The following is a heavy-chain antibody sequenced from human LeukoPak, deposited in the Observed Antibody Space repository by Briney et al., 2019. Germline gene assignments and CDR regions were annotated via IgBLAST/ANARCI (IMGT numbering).Heavy chain of an antibody. Sequence: GGPLRLSCAASGFSFSTYAMHWVRQAPGKGLEYVAAITSNGGSTYYASSVKGRFTISRDNSKNTLYLQMGSLRAEDMVVYYGARVRWSSVFDYWGQGTLVTVTS. J-gene: IGHJ4*02. CDR1: GFSFSTYA. D-gene: IGHD1-26*01. V-gene: IGHV3-64*01. CDR2: ITSNGGST. CDR3: ARVRWSSVFDY.